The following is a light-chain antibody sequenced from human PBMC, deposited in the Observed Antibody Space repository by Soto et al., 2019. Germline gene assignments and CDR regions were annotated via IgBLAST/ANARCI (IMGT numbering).Light chain of an antibody. CDR2: FGS. V-gene: IGKV2-28*01. CDR3: MQALQSLT. J-gene: IGKJ5*01. Sequence: VMTQSPITLPVTPGEPASISCRSSQSLLYNNTYNYLDWYVQKPGQSPQLLIYFGSNRAPGVPDRFSGSGSGTDFTLKINRVEAEDVGTYYCMQALQSLTFGQGTRLEIK. CDR1: QSLLYNNTYNY.